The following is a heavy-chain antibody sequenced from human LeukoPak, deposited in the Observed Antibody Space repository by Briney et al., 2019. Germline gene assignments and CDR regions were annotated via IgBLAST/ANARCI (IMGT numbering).Heavy chain of an antibody. CDR2: IDNDGSST. CDR1: GLTFSGYW. CDR3: ARDVPHNWFDS. J-gene: IGHJ5*01. V-gene: IGHV3-74*01. Sequence: PGGSLRLSCAASGLTFSGYWVPWVRQAPGKGRVWVSRIDNDGSSTIYADSVKGRFTISRDNAKNTVHLQMNSLRVEDTAVYYCARDVPHNWFDSWGQGILVTVSS.